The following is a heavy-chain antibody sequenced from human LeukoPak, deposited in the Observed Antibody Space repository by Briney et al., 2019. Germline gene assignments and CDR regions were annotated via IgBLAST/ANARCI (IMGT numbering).Heavy chain of an antibody. V-gene: IGHV4-59*08. D-gene: IGHD3-22*01. CDR3: ASATFYYDTSDSPGHFQH. CDR2: IYYSGST. Sequence: TLSLTCSVSGGSLTTYYWSWIRQPPGKGLEWIGYIYYSGSTNYNPSLKSRVTISVDTSKKQFFLKLRSVTAADTAVYYCASATFYYDTSDSPGHFQHWGQGTLVTVSS. J-gene: IGHJ1*01. CDR1: GGSLTTYY.